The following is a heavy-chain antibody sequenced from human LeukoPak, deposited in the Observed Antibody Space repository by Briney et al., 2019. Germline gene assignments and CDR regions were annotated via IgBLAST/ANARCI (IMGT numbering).Heavy chain of an antibody. Sequence: GASVKVSCKASGGTFSKYTISWVRQRPGQGLEWMGWINPNSGGTNYAQKFQGWVTMTRDTSISTAYMELSRLRSDDTAVYYCARSDSIRGYYYGMDVWGQGTTVTVSS. D-gene: IGHD2-2*02. CDR1: GGTFSKYT. J-gene: IGHJ6*02. V-gene: IGHV1-2*04. CDR3: ARSDSIRGYYYGMDV. CDR2: INPNSGGT.